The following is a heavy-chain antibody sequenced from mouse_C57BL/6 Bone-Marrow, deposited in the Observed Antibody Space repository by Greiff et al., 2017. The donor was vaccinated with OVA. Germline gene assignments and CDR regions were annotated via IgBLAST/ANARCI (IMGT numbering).Heavy chain of an antibody. J-gene: IGHJ2*01. V-gene: IGHV1-81*01. CDR2: IYPRSGNT. CDR3: ARVGAYYRDY. Sequence: QVQLQQSGAELARPGASVKLSCKASGYTFTSYGISWVKQRTGQGLEWIGEIYPRSGNTYYNEKFKGKATLTADKSSSTAYMEIRSLTSEDAAVYFCARVGAYYRDYWGQGTTLTVSS. D-gene: IGHD2-14*01. CDR1: GYTFTSYG.